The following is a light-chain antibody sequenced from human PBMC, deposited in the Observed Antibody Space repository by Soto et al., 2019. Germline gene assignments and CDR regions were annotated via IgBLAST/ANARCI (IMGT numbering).Light chain of an antibody. CDR3: QQRGNWPLT. CDR2: DAS. V-gene: IGKV3-11*01. Sequence: EIVLTQSPATLSLSPGERATLSCRASQSVSSYFAWYQQKPGQAPRLLIYDASNRATGIPARFSGGGSGTDFTLTISSLEPEDFAVYYCQQRGNWPLTFGQGTKVEIK. J-gene: IGKJ1*01. CDR1: QSVSSY.